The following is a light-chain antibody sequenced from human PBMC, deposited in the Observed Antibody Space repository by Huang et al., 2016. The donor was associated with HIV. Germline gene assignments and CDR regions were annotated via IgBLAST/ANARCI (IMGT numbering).Light chain of an antibody. V-gene: IGKV3-15*01. CDR2: GAS. J-gene: IGKJ1*01. CDR1: QPVNSN. CDR3: QQYNNWLA. Sequence: EIVMTHSPATLSVSPGERATLSCRASQPVNSNLAWYQHKPGQAPRLLIYGASTRATGVPARFSGSGSGTKFTLTISSLQSEDFAVYYCQQYNNWLAFGQGTKVEIK.